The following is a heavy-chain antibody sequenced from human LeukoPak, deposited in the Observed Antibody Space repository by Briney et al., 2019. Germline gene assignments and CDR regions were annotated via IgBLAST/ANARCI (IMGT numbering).Heavy chain of an antibody. Sequence: GGSLRLSCAASGFTFSIYNMNWVRQAPGKGLEWVSFISTTSSTIYYADSVKGRFTISRDNAENTLYLQMNSLRAEDTALYYCARYSESYHAIDYWGQGTLVTVSS. J-gene: IGHJ4*02. CDR2: ISTTSSTI. D-gene: IGHD1-26*01. V-gene: IGHV3-48*04. CDR3: ARYSESYHAIDY. CDR1: GFTFSIYN.